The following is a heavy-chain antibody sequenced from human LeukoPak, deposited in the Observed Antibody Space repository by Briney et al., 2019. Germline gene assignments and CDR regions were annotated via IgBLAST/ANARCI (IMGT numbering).Heavy chain of an antibody. D-gene: IGHD2-15*01. Sequence: GASVKVSCKASGYTFTSYDINWVRQAPGQGLEWMGWISAYNGNTNYAQKLQGRVTITRNTSISTAYMELSSLRSEDTAVYYCARGPGSLGDYWGQGTLVTVSS. CDR3: ARGPGSLGDY. CDR2: ISAYNGNT. V-gene: IGHV1-8*01. CDR1: GYTFTSYD. J-gene: IGHJ4*02.